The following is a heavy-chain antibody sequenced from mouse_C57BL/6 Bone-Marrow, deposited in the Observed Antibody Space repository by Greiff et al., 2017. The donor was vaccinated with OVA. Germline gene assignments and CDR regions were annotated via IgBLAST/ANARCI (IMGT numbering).Heavy chain of an antibody. CDR3: ARDDYYWYFDV. CDR1: GFTFSDFY. V-gene: IGHV7-1*01. CDR2: SRNKANDYTT. Sequence: EVQVVESGGGLVQSGRSMRLSCATSGFTFSDFYMEWVRQAPGKGLEWIAASRNKANDYTTEYSASVKGRFIVSRDTSQSILDLQMNALRAEDTASYYCARDDYYWYFDVWGTGTTVTVSS. J-gene: IGHJ1*03.